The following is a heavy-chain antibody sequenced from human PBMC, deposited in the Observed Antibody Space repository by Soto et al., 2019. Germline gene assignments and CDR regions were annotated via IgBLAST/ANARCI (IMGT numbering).Heavy chain of an antibody. V-gene: IGHV4-34*01. CDR2: INHSGST. CDR1: GGPLSGYY. J-gene: IGHJ1*01. CDR3: ASGSSWFGEYFQH. D-gene: IGHD6-13*01. Sequence: SETLSLTCAVYGGPLSGYYWSWIRQPPGKGLEWIGEINHSGSTNYNPSLKSRVTISVDTSKNQFSLKLSSVTAADTAVYYCASGSSWFGEYFQHWGQGTLVTVSS.